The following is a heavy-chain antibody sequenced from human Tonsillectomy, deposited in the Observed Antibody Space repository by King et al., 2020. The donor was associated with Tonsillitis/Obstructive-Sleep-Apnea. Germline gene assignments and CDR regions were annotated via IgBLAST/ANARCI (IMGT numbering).Heavy chain of an antibody. J-gene: IGHJ5*02. CDR3: ASLNGGIAAP. CDR2: FNSDGSST. CDR1: GFTFSSYW. V-gene: IGHV3-74*01. Sequence: VQLVESGGGLVQPGGSLRLSCAASGFTFSSYWMHWVRQAPGKGLVWVSRFNSDGSSTSYADSVKGRFTISGDNAKNTLYLQMNSLRAEDTAVYYCASLNGGIAAPWGQGTLVTVSS. D-gene: IGHD6-13*01.